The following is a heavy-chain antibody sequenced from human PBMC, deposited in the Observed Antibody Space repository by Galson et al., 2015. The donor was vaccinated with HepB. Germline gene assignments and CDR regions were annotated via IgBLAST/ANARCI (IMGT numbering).Heavy chain of an antibody. Sequence: SVKVSCKASGGTFSSYAISWVRQAPGQGLEWMGGITPIFGTANYAQKFQGRVTITADESTSTAYMELSSLRSEDTAVYYCASRLSSGWHVGGFDYWGQGTLVTVSS. CDR1: GGTFSSYA. V-gene: IGHV1-69*13. J-gene: IGHJ4*02. CDR3: ASRLSSGWHVGGFDY. CDR2: ITPIFGTA. D-gene: IGHD6-19*01.